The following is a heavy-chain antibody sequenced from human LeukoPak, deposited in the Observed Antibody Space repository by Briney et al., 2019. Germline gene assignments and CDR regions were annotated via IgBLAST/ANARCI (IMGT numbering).Heavy chain of an antibody. CDR3: AVDTAMADAFDI. J-gene: IGHJ3*02. Sequence: SQTLSLTCTVSGGSISSYYWSWTRQPPGKGLEWIGYIYYSGSTNYNPSLKSRVTISVDTSKNQFSLKLSSVTAADTAVYYCAVDTAMADAFDIWGQGTMVTASS. CDR2: IYYSGST. V-gene: IGHV4-59*01. CDR1: GGSISSYY. D-gene: IGHD5-18*01.